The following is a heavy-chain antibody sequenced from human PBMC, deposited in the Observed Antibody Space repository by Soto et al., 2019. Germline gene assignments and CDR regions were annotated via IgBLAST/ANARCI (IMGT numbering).Heavy chain of an antibody. CDR3: AREFIAAAGILDY. J-gene: IGHJ4*02. D-gene: IGHD6-13*01. CDR2: IYYSGST. CDR1: GGSISSGDYY. V-gene: IGHV4-61*08. Sequence: PSETLSLTCTVSGGSISSGDYYWSWIRQPPGKGLEWIGYIYYSGSTNYNPSLKSRVTISVDTSKNQFSLKLSSVTAADTAVYYCAREFIAAAGILDYWGQGTLVTVSS.